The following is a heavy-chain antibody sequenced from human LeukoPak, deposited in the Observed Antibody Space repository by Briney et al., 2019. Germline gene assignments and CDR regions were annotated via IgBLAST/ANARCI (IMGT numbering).Heavy chain of an antibody. CDR3: ARHGGPLTGIDY. Sequence: PSETLSLTCTVSGGSTSSYYWSWIRQPPGKGLEWIGYIYYSGSTNYNPSLKSRVTISVDTPKNQFSLKLSSVTAADTAVYYCARHGGPLTGIDYWGQGTLVTVSS. CDR1: GGSTSSYY. J-gene: IGHJ4*02. CDR2: IYYSGST. V-gene: IGHV4-59*01. D-gene: IGHD1-14*01.